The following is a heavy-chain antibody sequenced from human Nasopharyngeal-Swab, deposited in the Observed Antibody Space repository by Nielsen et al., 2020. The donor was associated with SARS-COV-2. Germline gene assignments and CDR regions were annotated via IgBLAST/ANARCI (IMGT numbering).Heavy chain of an antibody. D-gene: IGHD6-19*01. J-gene: IGHJ5*02. Sequence: ASVKVSCKASGYTFTSYGISWVRQAPGQGLEWMGWISAYNGNTNYAQKLQGRVTMTTDTPTSTAYMELRSLRSDDTAVYYCARDWYERQWLVGNWFDPWGQGTLVTVSS. CDR1: GYTFTSYG. CDR2: ISAYNGNT. CDR3: ARDWYERQWLVGNWFDP. V-gene: IGHV1-18*01.